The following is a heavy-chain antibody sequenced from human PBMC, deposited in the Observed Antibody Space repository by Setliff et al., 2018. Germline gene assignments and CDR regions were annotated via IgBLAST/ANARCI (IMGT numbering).Heavy chain of an antibody. V-gene: IGHV1-18*01. CDR1: GFIFTDSI. D-gene: IGHD2-8*01. Sequence: ASVKVSCKASGFIFTDSIVNWVRQAPGQGLEWVGWLSPYSGNTYSAQKFQGRLTLTTDTSTTTAYMELRSLTSADTAVYYCAKLVRYCSTRTCQRASGDEYFGQGTLVTVSS. CDR3: AKLVRYCSTRTCQRASGDEY. CDR2: LSPYSGNT. J-gene: IGHJ4*02.